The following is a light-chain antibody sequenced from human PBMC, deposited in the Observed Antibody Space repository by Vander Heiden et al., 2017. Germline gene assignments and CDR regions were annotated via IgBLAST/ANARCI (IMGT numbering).Light chain of an antibody. CDR3: CSYAGSYTHVV. CDR1: SSDVGGYNY. J-gene: IGLJ2*01. V-gene: IGLV2-11*01. Sequence: QSALTQPRSVSGSPGQSVTISFTGTSSDVGGYNYVLWYQQHPGKAPRLMIYDVSKRPSGVPDRFSGSKSGNTASMTISGLQAEDEAEYYCCSYAGSYTHVVFGGGTKLTVL. CDR2: DVS.